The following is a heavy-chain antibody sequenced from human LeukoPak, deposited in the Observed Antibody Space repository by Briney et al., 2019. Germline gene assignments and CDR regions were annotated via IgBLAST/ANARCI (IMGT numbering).Heavy chain of an antibody. V-gene: IGHV3-23*01. CDR1: GFIFSSYA. Sequence: PGGSLRLSCAASGFIFSSYAMTWVRQAPGKGPEWVSVVSGSGDNTYYADSVKGRFTISRDNSKNTLYLQMNSLRAEDTAVYYCAKDLRTYCSGGSCYLNWFDPWGQGTLVTASS. CDR2: VSGSGDNT. CDR3: AKDLRTYCSGGSCYLNWFDP. D-gene: IGHD2-15*01. J-gene: IGHJ5*02.